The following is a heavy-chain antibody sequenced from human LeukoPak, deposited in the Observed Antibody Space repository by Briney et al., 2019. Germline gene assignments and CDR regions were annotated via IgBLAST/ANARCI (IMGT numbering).Heavy chain of an antibody. V-gene: IGHV4-34*01. J-gene: IGHJ4*02. D-gene: IGHD3-22*01. CDR1: GDSFIGYF. Sequence: PSETLSLTCAASGDSFIGYFWTWVRQAPGKGLEWIGDINHRGRTNYNPSLQRRVSISVDTSKNQLSLNVTSVTGADTAVYYCARTSGFFDSSGFYQQNPYYFQYWGQGVLVTVSS. CDR2: INHRGRT. CDR3: ARTSGFFDSSGFYQQNPYYFQY.